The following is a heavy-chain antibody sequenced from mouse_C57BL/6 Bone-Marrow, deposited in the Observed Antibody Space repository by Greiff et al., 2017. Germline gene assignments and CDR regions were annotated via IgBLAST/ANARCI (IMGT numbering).Heavy chain of an antibody. CDR2: IDPSDSYT. CDR1: GYTFTSYW. V-gene: IGHV1-59*01. CDR3: ARETAQATFAD. D-gene: IGHD3-2*02. Sequence: QVQLKQPGAELVRPGTSVKLSCKASGYTFTSYWMHWVKQRPGQGLEWIGAIDPSDSYTNYTQKLKGKATLTVDNSSSTAYMQLSSLTSEDSAVYYCARETAQATFADWGQGTLVTVSA. J-gene: IGHJ3*01.